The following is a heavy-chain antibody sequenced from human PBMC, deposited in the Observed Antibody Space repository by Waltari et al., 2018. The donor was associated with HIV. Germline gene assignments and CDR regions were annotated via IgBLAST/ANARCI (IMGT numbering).Heavy chain of an antibody. CDR2: INHSGST. Sequence: PSETLSLTCAVYGGSFSGYYWSWIRQPPGKGLEWIGEINHSGSTNYNPSLKSRVTISVDTSKNQFSLKLSSVTAADTAVYYCARGRGIVGAPDYWGQGTLVTVSS. V-gene: IGHV4-34*01. J-gene: IGHJ4*02. CDR3: ARGRGIVGAPDY. CDR1: GGSFSGYY. D-gene: IGHD1-26*01.